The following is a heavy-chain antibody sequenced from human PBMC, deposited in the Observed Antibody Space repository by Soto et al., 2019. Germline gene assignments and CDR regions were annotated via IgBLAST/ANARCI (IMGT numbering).Heavy chain of an antibody. J-gene: IGHJ4*02. CDR2: IYYSGST. D-gene: IGHD3-3*02. CDR1: GGSISSSSYY. Sequence: SETLSLTCTVSGGSISSSSYYWGWIRQPPGKGLEWIGSIYYSGSTYYNPSLKSRVTISVDTSKNQFSLKLSSVTAADTAVYYFARLSVSEDGDYWGQGTLVTVSS. CDR3: ARLSVSEDGDY. V-gene: IGHV4-39*01.